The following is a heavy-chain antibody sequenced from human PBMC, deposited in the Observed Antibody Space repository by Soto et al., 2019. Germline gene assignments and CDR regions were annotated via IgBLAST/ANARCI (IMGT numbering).Heavy chain of an antibody. CDR2: INPNGGVT. J-gene: IGHJ6*03. CDR3: ARESVGATATLDYYYFYMDV. Sequence: QVQLVQSGAEVKKPGASVTVSCRSSGDTFNDYYIHWVRQAPGQGLEWMGWINPNGGVTKYAQKFQGWVSMTRDTSIRTVYMQLSRLRSDDTAVYYCARESVGATATLDYYYFYMDVGGTGTTVTVSS. CDR1: GDTFNDYY. D-gene: IGHD1-26*01. V-gene: IGHV1-2*04.